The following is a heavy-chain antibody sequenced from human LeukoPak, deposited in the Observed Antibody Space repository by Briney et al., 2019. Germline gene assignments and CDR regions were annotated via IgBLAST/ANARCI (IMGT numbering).Heavy chain of an antibody. CDR3: ARAKLVYYYGSGSKTGFDY. V-gene: IGHV4-38-2*02. Sequence: KASETLSLTCTVSGYSISSGFYWGWIRQPPGKGLEWIGNVYHGGSSYYNPSLKSRVTISLDTSKNQFSLNLYSVTAADTAVYYCARAKLVYYYGSGSKTGFDYWGQGTLVTVSS. D-gene: IGHD3-10*01. CDR1: GYSISSGFY. J-gene: IGHJ4*02. CDR2: VYHGGSS.